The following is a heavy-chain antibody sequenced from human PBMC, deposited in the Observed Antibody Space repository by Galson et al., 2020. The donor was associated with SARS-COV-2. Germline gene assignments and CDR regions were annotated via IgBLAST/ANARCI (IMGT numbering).Heavy chain of an antibody. D-gene: IGHD3-3*01. V-gene: IGHV3-30-3*01. CDR1: GFTFSSYA. CDR2: ISYDGSNK. J-gene: IGHJ4*02. CDR3: ARSRGSGYYGGFDY. Sequence: TGGSLRLSCAASGFTFSSYAMHWVRQAPGKGLEWVAVISYDGSNKYYADSVKGRFTISRDNSKNTLYLQMNSQRAEDTAVYYCARSRGSGYYGGFDYGGQGTLVTVSS.